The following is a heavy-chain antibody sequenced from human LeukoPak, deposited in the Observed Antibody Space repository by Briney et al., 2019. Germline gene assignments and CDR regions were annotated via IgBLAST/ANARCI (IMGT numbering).Heavy chain of an antibody. Sequence: PGGSLRLSCAASGFTVSSNYMSWVRQAPGKGLEWVSVIYSGGSTYYADSVKGRFTISRHNSKNTLYLQMNSLRAEDTAVYYCARSDYCGGDCYSSLSNYWGQGTLVTVSS. V-gene: IGHV3-53*04. J-gene: IGHJ4*02. D-gene: IGHD2-21*02. CDR2: IYSGGST. CDR1: GFTVSSNY. CDR3: ARSDYCGGDCYSSLSNY.